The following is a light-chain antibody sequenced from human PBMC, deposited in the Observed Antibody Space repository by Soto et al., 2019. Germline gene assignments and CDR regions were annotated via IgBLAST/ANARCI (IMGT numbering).Light chain of an antibody. V-gene: IGLV2-14*01. J-gene: IGLJ1*01. CDR1: SSDVGGYNY. CDR3: SSYTSSSTNV. Sequence: QSALTQPASVSGSPGQSITISSTGTSSDVGGYNYVSWYQQHPGKAPKLMIYDVSNRPSGVSNRFSGSKSGNTASLTISGLQAEDEADYYCSSYTSSSTNVFGTGTKVTVL. CDR2: DVS.